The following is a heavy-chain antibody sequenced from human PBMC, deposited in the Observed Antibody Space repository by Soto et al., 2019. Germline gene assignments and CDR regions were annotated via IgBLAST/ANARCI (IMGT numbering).Heavy chain of an antibody. J-gene: IGHJ5*02. D-gene: IGHD6-19*01. CDR1: GFSFSSYA. V-gene: IGHV3-30*04. CDR2: ISKDGMNK. CDR3: ARDMYSSDYFVKWFEP. Sequence: QVRLVESGGGVVQPGRSQRLSCTASGFSFSSYAMYWFRQPPGKGLEWVAVISKDGMNKNYADSVKGRVTVSRDNANYSLDLQLNSLRGEDTAMYYCARDMYSSDYFVKWFEPWGQGTLVTVSS.